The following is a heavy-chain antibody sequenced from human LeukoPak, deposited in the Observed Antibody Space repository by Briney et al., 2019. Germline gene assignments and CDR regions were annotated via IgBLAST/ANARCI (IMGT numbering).Heavy chain of an antibody. D-gene: IGHD3-22*01. CDR1: GGSISSYY. J-gene: IGHJ4*02. CDR3: ARDGNYYDSSGYHFDY. Sequence: SETLSLTCTVSGGSISSYYWSWIRQPPGKGLEWIGYIYYSGSTNYNPSLKSRVTISVDTSKNQFSLKLSSVTAADTAVYYCARDGNYYDSSGYHFDYWGQGTLVTVSS. CDR2: IYYSGST. V-gene: IGHV4-59*12.